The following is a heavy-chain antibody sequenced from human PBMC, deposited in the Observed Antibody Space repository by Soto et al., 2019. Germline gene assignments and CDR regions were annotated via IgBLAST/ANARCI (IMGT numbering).Heavy chain of an antibody. CDR1: GGTFSSYA. CDR3: ARGGLSVGYDIYYYYYGMDV. CDR2: IIPIFGTE. J-gene: IGHJ6*02. V-gene: IGHV1-69*13. Sequence: ASVKVSCKASGGTFSSYAISWVRQAPGQGLEWMEGIIPIFGTENNEQKIKGKVTITANESTSTANMKIRSLKSEDMAVYYCARGGLSVGYDIYYYYYGMDVWGQGTTVTVSS. D-gene: IGHD5-12*01.